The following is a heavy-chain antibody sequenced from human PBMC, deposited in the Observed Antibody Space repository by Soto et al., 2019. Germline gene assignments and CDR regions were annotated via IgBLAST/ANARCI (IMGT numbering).Heavy chain of an antibody. J-gene: IGHJ4*02. Sequence: PGGSLRLSCAASGFTFDDYAVHWVRQAPGKGLEWVSGISWNSGSIGYADSVKGRFTISRDNAKNSLYLQMNSLRAEDTALYYCAKDAAPTMVRGVTAYFDYWGQGTLVTVSS. CDR2: ISWNSGSI. CDR3: AKDAAPTMVRGVTAYFDY. CDR1: GFTFDDYA. D-gene: IGHD3-10*01. V-gene: IGHV3-9*01.